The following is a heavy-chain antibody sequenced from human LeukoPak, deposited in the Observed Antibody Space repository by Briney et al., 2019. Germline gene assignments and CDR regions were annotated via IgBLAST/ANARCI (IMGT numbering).Heavy chain of an antibody. D-gene: IGHD5-18*01. CDR3: AKDPLSVDTAMGYYFDY. Sequence: PGGSLRLSCAASGFTFSSYAMSWVRQAPGKRLEWVSAISGSGGSTYYADSVKGRFTISRDNSKNTLYLQMNSLRAEDTAVYYCAKDPLSVDTAMGYYFDYWGQGTLVTVSS. CDR1: GFTFSSYA. V-gene: IGHV3-23*01. CDR2: ISGSGGST. J-gene: IGHJ4*02.